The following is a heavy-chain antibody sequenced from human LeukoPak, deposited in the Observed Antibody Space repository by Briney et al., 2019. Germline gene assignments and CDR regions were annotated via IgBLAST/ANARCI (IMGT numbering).Heavy chain of an antibody. Sequence: ASVKVSCKASGYTFTGYYMHWVRQAHGQGLEWMGWINPNSGGTNYAQKFQGRVTMTRDTSISTAYMELSRLRSDDTAVYYCARVEVVGLDYFDYWGQGTLVTVSS. CDR2: INPNSGGT. CDR3: ARVEVVGLDYFDY. D-gene: IGHD3-22*01. V-gene: IGHV1-2*02. CDR1: GYTFTGYY. J-gene: IGHJ4*02.